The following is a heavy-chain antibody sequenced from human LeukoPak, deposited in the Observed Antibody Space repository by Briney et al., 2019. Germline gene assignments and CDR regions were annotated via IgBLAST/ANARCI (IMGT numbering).Heavy chain of an antibody. Sequence: PGGSLRLSCAASGFTFSSYWMHWVRQAPGKGLVWVSRINSDGSSTSYADSVKGRFTISRDNAKNTLYLQMNSLRAEDTAVYYCASINYGGNSWFGYYYYGMDAWGQGTTVTVSS. CDR2: INSDGSST. V-gene: IGHV3-74*01. CDR1: GFTFSSYW. J-gene: IGHJ6*02. D-gene: IGHD4-23*01. CDR3: ASINYGGNSWFGYYYYGMDA.